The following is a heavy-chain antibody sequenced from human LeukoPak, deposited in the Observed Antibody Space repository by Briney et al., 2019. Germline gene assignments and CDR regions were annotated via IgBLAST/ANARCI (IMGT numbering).Heavy chain of an antibody. CDR3: TTDAGYTSRWYNY. V-gene: IGHV3-15*01. CDR1: GFTFTNAW. D-gene: IGHD6-13*01. J-gene: IGHJ4*02. Sequence: PGGSLRLSCAASGFTFTNAWMSWVRQGTGKGLEWVGRIKSKIDGGTTDYAAPVKGRFTISRDDSRNTLYLQMNSLKTEDTAVYYCTTDAGYTSRWYNYWGQGTRVTVSS. CDR2: IKSKIDGGTT.